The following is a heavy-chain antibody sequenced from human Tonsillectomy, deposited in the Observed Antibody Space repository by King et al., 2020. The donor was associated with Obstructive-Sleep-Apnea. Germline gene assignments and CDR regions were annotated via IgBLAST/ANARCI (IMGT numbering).Heavy chain of an antibody. D-gene: IGHD4-17*01. J-gene: IGHJ5*02. V-gene: IGHV3-48*04. CDR3: ARDRRYGDYP. CDR1: GFTFSSYS. Sequence: VQLVESGGGLVQPGGSLRLSCAASGFTFSSYSMNWVRQAPGKGLEWVSYISSSSSTIYYSDSVKGRCTISRDNAKNSLYLQINSMRAEDTAVYYCARDRRYGDYPWGQGTLVTVSS. CDR2: ISSSSSTI.